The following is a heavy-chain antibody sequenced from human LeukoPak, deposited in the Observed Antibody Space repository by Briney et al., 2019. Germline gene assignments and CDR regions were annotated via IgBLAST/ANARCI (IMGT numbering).Heavy chain of an antibody. CDR3: ARDRRWLRYYFDY. CDR2: INTDGSRT. J-gene: IGHJ4*02. V-gene: IGHV3-74*01. CDR1: GFTFSSYW. D-gene: IGHD5-24*01. Sequence: GGSLRLSCAASGFTFSSYWMHWVRQAPGKGLVWVSHINTDGSRTNYADSVKGRFTISRDNSKNTLYLQMNSLRAEDTAVYYCARDRRWLRYYFDYWGQGTLVTVSS.